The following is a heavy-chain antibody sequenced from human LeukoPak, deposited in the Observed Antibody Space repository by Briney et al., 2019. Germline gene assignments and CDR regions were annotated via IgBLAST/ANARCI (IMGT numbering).Heavy chain of an antibody. CDR1: GDSISRNGYY. V-gene: IGHV4-39*01. CDR2: IYYSGRT. J-gene: IGHJ2*01. D-gene: IGHD3-22*01. CDR3: ARVPYYFEISVFSFHV. Sequence: WETLSLSCTASGDSISRNGYYWGCLRQPPGKGLEWIGNIYYSGRTYYNSALKSRITLCVDTSKNQFPLTQSSLTAADTAVYSCARVPYYFEISVFSFHVWGRGTLVTVSS.